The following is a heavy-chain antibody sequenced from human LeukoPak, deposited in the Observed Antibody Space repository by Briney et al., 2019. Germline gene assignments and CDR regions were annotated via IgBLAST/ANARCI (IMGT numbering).Heavy chain of an antibody. J-gene: IGHJ5*02. CDR1: GGSFSGYY. D-gene: IGHD3-9*01. CDR2: INHSGST. CDR3: ARVPGGYDILTGYTTSSS. Sequence: SETLSLTCAVYGGSFSGYYWSWIRQPPGKGLEWIGEINHSGSTNYNPSLKSRVTISVDTSKNQFSLKLSSVTAADTAVYYCARVPGGYDILTGYTTSSSWGQGTLVIVSS. V-gene: IGHV4-34*01.